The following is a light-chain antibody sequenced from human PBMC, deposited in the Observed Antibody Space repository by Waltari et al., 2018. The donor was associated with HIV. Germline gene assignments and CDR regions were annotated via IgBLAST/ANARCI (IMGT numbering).Light chain of an antibody. J-gene: IGLJ2*01. Sequence: HSALTQPPSASESHGQPVTISCTRNTSAVGAYNYISWYQQPPGKAPKLMIYEVFKRPSGAPDRFSASKSGNTASLTVSGLQAEDEADYYCTSYAGRNTFVFGGGTKLTVL. CDR3: TSYAGRNTFV. CDR1: TSAVGAYNY. CDR2: EVF. V-gene: IGLV2-8*01.